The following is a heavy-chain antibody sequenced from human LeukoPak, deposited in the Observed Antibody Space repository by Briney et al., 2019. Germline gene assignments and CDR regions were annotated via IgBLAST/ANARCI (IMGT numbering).Heavy chain of an antibody. D-gene: IGHD6-13*01. Sequence: GGSLRLSCAASGFTFSSYWMHWVRQAPGKGRVWVSRISTDASSTTYADSVKGRFTISRDNAKDTLYLQMNSLTAEDTAVYYCTGHHQAYSRTYWGQGTLVTVSS. J-gene: IGHJ4*02. CDR1: GFTFSSYW. CDR2: ISTDASST. V-gene: IGHV3-74*01. CDR3: TGHHQAYSRTY.